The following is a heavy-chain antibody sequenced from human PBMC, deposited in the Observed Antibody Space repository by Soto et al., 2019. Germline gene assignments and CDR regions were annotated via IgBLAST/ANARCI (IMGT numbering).Heavy chain of an antibody. V-gene: IGHV4-34*01. D-gene: IGHD6-13*01. CDR2: INHSGST. CDR3: ARAGTGYYYYYGMDV. CDR1: GGSFSGYY. J-gene: IGHJ6*02. Sequence: SETLSLTCAVFGGSFSGYYWSWIRQPPGKGLEWIGEINHSGSTNYNPSLKSRVTISVDTSKNQFSLKLSSVTAADTAVYYCARAGTGYYYYYGMDVWGQGTTVTVSS.